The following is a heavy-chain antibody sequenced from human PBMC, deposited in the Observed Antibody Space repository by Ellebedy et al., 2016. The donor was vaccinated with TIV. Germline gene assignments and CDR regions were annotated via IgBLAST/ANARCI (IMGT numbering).Heavy chain of an antibody. D-gene: IGHD5-18*01. CDR1: VGTFSSYT. CDR3: ARTHTAMLEYNYGMDV. Sequence: AASVKVSCQASVGTFSSYTINWVRHPPGQGLEGTGRIIPILGIANYAQKFQDRVTIIADKSTSTAFMELSSLRSEDTAVYYCARTHTAMLEYNYGMDVWGQGTTVTVSS. CDR2: IIPILGIA. V-gene: IGHV1-69*02. J-gene: IGHJ6*02.